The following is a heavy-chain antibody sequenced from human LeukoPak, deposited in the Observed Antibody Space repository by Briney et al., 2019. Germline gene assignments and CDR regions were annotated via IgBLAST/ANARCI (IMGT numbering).Heavy chain of an antibody. V-gene: IGHV3-15*01. CDR2: IKSKTDAGTT. J-gene: IGHJ4*02. CDR3: IWGGGASADY. D-gene: IGHD3-16*01. Sequence: GGSLRLSCAASGFTFSNSGMSWVRQAPGKGLEWVGRIKSKTDAGTTNYAAPVKGKFTISRDDSKNTLYLQINSLKTEDTSVYYCIWGGGASADYWGQGTLVSVSS. CDR1: GFTFSNSG.